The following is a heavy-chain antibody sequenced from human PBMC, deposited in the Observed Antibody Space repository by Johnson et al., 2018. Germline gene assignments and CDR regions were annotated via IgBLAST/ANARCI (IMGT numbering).Heavy chain of an antibody. Sequence: VQLVQSGGGVVQPGRSLRLSCAASGFTFSSYGMHWVRHAPGKGLEWVAVIWYDGSNKYYADSVKGRFTISRDNSKNTLYLQMNSLRAEDTAVYYCARPVHAPPSYYYYYYGMDVWGQGTTVTVSS. CDR3: ARPVHAPPSYYYYYYGMDV. CDR1: GFTFSSYG. V-gene: IGHV3-33*01. J-gene: IGHJ6*02. D-gene: IGHD3-10*02. CDR2: IWYDGSNK.